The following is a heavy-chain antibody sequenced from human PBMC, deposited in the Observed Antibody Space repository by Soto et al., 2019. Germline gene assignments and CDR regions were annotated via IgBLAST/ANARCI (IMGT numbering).Heavy chain of an antibody. CDR3: ARDGQYRTDGFDI. CDR2: LSRGGGST. CDR1: GFTYSSHG. J-gene: IGHJ3*02. V-gene: IGHV3-23*01. Sequence: AQWFESGGELSQPGGSLRLSCAASGFTYSSHGMSWVRQAPGKGLEWIAGLSRGGGSTYYADSVKGRFTISRDNSKNTLDLIMNSLRVEDTALYYCARDGQYRTDGFDIWGQGTMVTVSS. D-gene: IGHD5-12*01.